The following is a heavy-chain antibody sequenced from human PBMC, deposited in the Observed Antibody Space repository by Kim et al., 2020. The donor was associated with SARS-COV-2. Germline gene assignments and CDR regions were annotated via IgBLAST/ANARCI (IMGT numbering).Heavy chain of an antibody. V-gene: IGHV3-23*01. J-gene: IGHJ6*02. CDR1: GFTFSSYA. Sequence: LSLTCAASGFTFSSYAMSWVRQAPGKGLEWVSALGGSGGSTYYADSVKGRFTISRDNSKNTLYLQMNSLRAEDTAVYYCAKEGPGWNDAKYYYYGMDVWGHGTTVTVSS. CDR2: LGGSGGST. D-gene: IGHD1-1*01. CDR3: AKEGPGWNDAKYYYYGMDV.